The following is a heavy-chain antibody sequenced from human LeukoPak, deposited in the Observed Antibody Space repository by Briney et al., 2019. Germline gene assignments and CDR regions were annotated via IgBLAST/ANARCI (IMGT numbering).Heavy chain of an antibody. CDR2: ISGSGDRT. J-gene: IGHJ4*02. D-gene: IGHD2-8*02. CDR3: AKDSGAILGDY. Sequence: GGSLRLSCAASGLTFSTYAMSWVRQAPGKGLEWVSTISGSGDRTYYADSVKGRFTISRDNSKNPLYLQMNSLRAEDTAVYYCAKDSGAILGDYWGQGTLVTVSS. CDR1: GLTFSTYA. V-gene: IGHV3-23*01.